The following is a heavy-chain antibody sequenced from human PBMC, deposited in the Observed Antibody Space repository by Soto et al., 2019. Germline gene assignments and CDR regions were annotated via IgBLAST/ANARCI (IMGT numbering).Heavy chain of an antibody. J-gene: IGHJ4*02. V-gene: IGHV3-23*01. CDR1: GFTFSSYA. CDR3: SKYSILPGPDTDFDY. Sequence: GGSLRLSCAASGFTFSSYAMSWVRQAPGKGLEWVSAISGSGGSTYYADSVKGRFTISRDNSKNTLYLQMNSLRAEDTAVYFFSKYSILPGPDTDFDYRGQGTLVTVSS. D-gene: IGHD5-18*01. CDR2: ISGSGGST.